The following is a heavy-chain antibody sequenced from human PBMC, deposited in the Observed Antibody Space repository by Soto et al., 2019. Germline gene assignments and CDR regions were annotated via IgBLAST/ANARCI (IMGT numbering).Heavy chain of an antibody. CDR3: ARVPVDTYMIYWFDP. CDR2: VYYSGST. Sequence: QVQLQESGPGLVKPSETLSLTCTVSGDSVSSGDYYWTWMRQPPWKGLQWIGYVYYSGSTNYHPSLKSRVTISVDTSKNQFALKLRSVTAGDTAVYYCARVPVDTYMIYWFDPWGQGTLVTVSS. J-gene: IGHJ5*02. CDR1: GDSVSSGDYY. V-gene: IGHV4-61*08. D-gene: IGHD5-18*01.